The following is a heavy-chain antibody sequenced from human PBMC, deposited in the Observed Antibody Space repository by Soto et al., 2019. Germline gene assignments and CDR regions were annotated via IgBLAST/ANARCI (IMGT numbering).Heavy chain of an antibody. CDR2: ISGSGGST. CDR3: AKDPRGYSGYDSPLLFDY. D-gene: IGHD5-12*01. J-gene: IGHJ4*02. V-gene: IGHV3-23*01. CDR1: GFTFSSYA. Sequence: HPGGSLRLSCAASGFTFSSYAMSWVRQAPGKGLEWVSAISGSGGSTYYADSVKGRFTISRDNSKNTLYLQMNSLRAEDTAVYYCAKDPRGYSGYDSPLLFDYWGQGTQVTVSS.